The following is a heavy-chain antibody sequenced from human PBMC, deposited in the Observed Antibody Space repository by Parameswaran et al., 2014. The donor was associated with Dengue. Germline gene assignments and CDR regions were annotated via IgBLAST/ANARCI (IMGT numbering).Heavy chain of an antibody. Sequence: SWVRQAPGQGLEWMGWISAYNGNTNYAQKLQGRVTMTTDTSTSTAYMELRSLRSDDTAVYYCARKWYYYGMDVWGQGTTVTVSS. J-gene: IGHJ6*02. D-gene: IGHD2-8*01. V-gene: IGHV1-18*01. CDR3: ARKWYYYGMDV. CDR2: ISAYNGNT.